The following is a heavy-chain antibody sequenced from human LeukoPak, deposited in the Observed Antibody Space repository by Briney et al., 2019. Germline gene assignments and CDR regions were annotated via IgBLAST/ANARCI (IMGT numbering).Heavy chain of an antibody. V-gene: IGHV4-59*01. CDR2: IYYSGST. Sequence: PETLSLTCTVSGGSISSYYWSWIRQPPGKGLEWIGYIYYSGSTNHNPSLKSRVTMSVDTSKNQFSLKLSSVTAADTAVYYCAREVVGTIDYWGQGILVTVSS. D-gene: IGHD1-26*01. CDR3: AREVVGTIDY. CDR1: GGSISSYY. J-gene: IGHJ4*02.